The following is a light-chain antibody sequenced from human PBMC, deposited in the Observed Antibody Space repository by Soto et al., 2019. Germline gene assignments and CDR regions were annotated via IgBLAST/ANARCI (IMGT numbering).Light chain of an antibody. V-gene: IGKV3-15*01. J-gene: IGKJ1*01. Sequence: KVLKKFPGGLCLYLGESGTISCRASQSVSSNLAWYQQKPGQAPRLLIYGASTRATGIPARFSGSGSGTEFTLTISSLQSEDFAVYYCQHYNNWPTWTFGEGTKVDIK. CDR2: GAS. CDR3: QHYNNWPTWT. CDR1: QSVSSN.